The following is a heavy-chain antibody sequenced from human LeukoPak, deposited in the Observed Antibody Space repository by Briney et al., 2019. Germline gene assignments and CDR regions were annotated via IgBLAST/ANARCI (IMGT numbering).Heavy chain of an antibody. CDR3: ARVDVVTVGKNAFDI. CDR1: GFTVSSNY. V-gene: IGHV3-53*01. J-gene: IGHJ3*02. CDR2: TYTGGST. Sequence: TGGSLRLSCAASGFTVSSNYMSWVRQAPGEGLEWVSVTYTGGSTNYADSVKGRFSISRDNSKNTLYLQMNSLRAEDTAVYYCARVDVVTVGKNAFDIWGQGTMVTVSS. D-gene: IGHD4-11*01.